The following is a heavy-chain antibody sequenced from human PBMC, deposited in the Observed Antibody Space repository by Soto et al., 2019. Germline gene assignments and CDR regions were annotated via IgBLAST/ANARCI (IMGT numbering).Heavy chain of an antibody. D-gene: IGHD3-10*01. Sequence: SETLSLTCTVSGGSVSSGSYYWSWIRQPPGKGLEWIGYIYYSGSTNCNPSLKSRVTISVDTSKNQFSLKLSSVTAADTAVYYCARSVVKLWFGELSWGQGTLVTVSS. CDR3: ARSVVKLWFGELS. V-gene: IGHV4-61*01. CDR1: GGSVSSGSYY. J-gene: IGHJ4*02. CDR2: IYYSGST.